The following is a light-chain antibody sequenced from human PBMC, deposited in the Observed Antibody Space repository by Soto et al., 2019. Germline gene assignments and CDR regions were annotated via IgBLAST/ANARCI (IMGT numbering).Light chain of an antibody. CDR3: QHYNNLPLT. J-gene: IGKJ4*01. CDR1: QSVSSSY. V-gene: IGKV3-20*01. CDR2: GAS. Sequence: EIVLTQSPGTLSLSPGERATLSFRASQSVSSSYLAWYQQKPGQAPRLLIYGASSRATGIPDRFSGSGSGTDFTLTISRLEPEDFAVYYCQHYNNLPLTFGGGTKVDIK.